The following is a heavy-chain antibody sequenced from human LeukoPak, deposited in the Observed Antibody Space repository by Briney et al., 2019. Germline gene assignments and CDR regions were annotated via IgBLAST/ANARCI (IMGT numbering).Heavy chain of an antibody. J-gene: IGHJ6*02. Sequence: PSETLSLTCAVYGGSFSGYYWSWIRQPPGKGLEWIGEINHSGSTNYNPSLKSRVTISVDTSKNQFSLKLSSVTAADTAVYYCARGPHYCGSGRPNYYYYYGMDVWGQGTTVTVSS. CDR2: INHSGST. V-gene: IGHV4-34*01. CDR3: ARGPHYCGSGRPNYYYYYGMDV. CDR1: GGSFSGYY. D-gene: IGHD3-10*01.